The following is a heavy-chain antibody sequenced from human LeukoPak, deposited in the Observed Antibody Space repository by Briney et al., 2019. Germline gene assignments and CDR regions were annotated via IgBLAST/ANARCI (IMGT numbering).Heavy chain of an antibody. CDR1: GFTFSSNS. D-gene: IGHD6-6*01. Sequence: GGSLRLSCAASGFTFSSNSMTWVRQAPGKGLEWVSFISSSGSYIYYADSVKGRFTISRDNAKNSLYLQMDSLRAEDTAVYYCARDGSSSPDYWGQGTLVTVSS. CDR3: ARDGSSSPDY. V-gene: IGHV3-21*01. J-gene: IGHJ4*02. CDR2: ISSSGSYI.